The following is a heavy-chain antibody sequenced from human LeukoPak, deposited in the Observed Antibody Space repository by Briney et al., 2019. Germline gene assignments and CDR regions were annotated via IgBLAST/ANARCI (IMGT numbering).Heavy chain of an antibody. CDR3: AIIEGGMATKTGYYYYYMDV. D-gene: IGHD5-24*01. V-gene: IGHV1-69*01. J-gene: IGHJ6*03. Sequence: GSSVKVSCKASGGTFSSYAISWVRQAPGQGLEWMGGIIPIFGTANYAQKFQGRVTITADESTSTAYMELSSLRSEDTAVYYCAIIEGGMATKTGYYYYYMDVWGKGTTVTVSS. CDR1: GGTFSSYA. CDR2: IIPIFGTA.